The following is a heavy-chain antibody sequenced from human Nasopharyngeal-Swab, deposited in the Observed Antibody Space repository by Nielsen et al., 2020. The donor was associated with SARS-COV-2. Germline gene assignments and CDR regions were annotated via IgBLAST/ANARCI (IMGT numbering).Heavy chain of an antibody. Sequence: GGSLRLSCAASGFTFSTYWMHWVRQAPGKGLVWVSRVNSDGSSTNYADSVKGRFTISRDNAKNTLCLQMNSLRAEDTAVYYCAAAAKGYWGQGTLVTVSS. J-gene: IGHJ4*02. V-gene: IGHV3-74*01. D-gene: IGHD2-2*01. CDR1: GFTFSTYW. CDR2: VNSDGSST. CDR3: AAAAKGY.